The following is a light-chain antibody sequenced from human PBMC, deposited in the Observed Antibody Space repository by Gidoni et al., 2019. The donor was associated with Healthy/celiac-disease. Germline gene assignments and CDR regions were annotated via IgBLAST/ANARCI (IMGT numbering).Light chain of an antibody. CDR1: SSDVGGYNY. J-gene: IGLJ2*01. CDR2: EVS. Sequence: QSALTQPPSASGSPGQSVTISCTGTSSDVGGYNYVSWYQQPPGKAPKLMIYEVSKRPSGVPDRFSGSKSGNTASLTVSGLHAEDEADYYCSSYAGSNTHVVFGGGTKLTVL. V-gene: IGLV2-8*01. CDR3: SSYAGSNTHVV.